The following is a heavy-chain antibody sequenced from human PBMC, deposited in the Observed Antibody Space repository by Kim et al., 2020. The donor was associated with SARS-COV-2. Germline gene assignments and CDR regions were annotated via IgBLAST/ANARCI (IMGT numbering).Heavy chain of an antibody. D-gene: IGHD3-3*01. CDR3: ASMAQGDFWSGYYYYFDY. J-gene: IGHJ4*02. Sequence: TSRVTISVDTTKNQFSLKLSSVTAADTAVYYCASMAQGDFWSGYYYYFDYWGQGTLVTVSS. V-gene: IGHV4-59*01.